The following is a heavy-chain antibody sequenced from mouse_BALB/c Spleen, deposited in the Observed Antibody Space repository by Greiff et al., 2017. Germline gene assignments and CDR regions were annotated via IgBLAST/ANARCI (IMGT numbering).Heavy chain of an antibody. CDR2: INSNGGST. Sequence: EVNVVESGGGLVQPGGSLKLSCAASGFTFSSYGMSWVRQTPDKRLELVATINSNGGSTYYPDSVKGRFTISRDNAKNTLYLQMSSLKSEDTAMYYCAREGPWLRDAMDYWGQGTSVTVSS. V-gene: IGHV5-6-3*01. CDR3: AREGPWLRDAMDY. CDR1: GFTFSSYG. D-gene: IGHD2-2*01. J-gene: IGHJ4*01.